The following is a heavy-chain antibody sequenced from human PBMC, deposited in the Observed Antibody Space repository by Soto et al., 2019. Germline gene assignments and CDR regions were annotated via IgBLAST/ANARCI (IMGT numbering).Heavy chain of an antibody. Sequence: PGESLKISCKGSGYNFDSYWIGWVRQMPGRGLEWMGIINPGDSDTRYSPSFQGQVTISADESTGTAYLRWSSLKASDNAIYYCARHLDTIGYYYSTPWGQGTLVTVSS. CDR1: GYNFDSYW. J-gene: IGHJ5*02. CDR3: ARHLDTIGYYYSTP. V-gene: IGHV5-51*01. CDR2: INPGDSDT. D-gene: IGHD3-22*01.